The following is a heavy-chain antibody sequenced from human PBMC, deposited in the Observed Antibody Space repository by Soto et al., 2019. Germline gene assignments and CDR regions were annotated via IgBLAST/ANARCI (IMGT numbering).Heavy chain of an antibody. Sequence: PSETLSLTCTVSGGSISSYCWCWLRQPPGKGLEWIGYIYYSGSTNYNPSLKSRVTISVDTSKNQFSLKLSSVTAADTAVYYCAREGAMVTQRNWFDPWGQGTLVTVSS. CDR1: GGSISSYC. CDR2: IYYSGST. D-gene: IGHD5-18*01. V-gene: IGHV4-59*12. CDR3: AREGAMVTQRNWFDP. J-gene: IGHJ5*02.